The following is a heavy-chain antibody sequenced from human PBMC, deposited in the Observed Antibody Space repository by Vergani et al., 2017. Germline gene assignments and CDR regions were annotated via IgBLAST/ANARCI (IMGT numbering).Heavy chain of an antibody. J-gene: IGHJ5*01. CDR3: AHSWNFGRRDWFDS. D-gene: IGHD1-26*01. Sequence: QVQLVESGGNLVQPGRSLRLSCAAAGFKFSNFGMHWVRQAPGQGLQWMGWISPKTGDTDYLQKFEDRVTMSRDASTRTVYLKLTRLTSDDTAVYYCAHSWNFGRRDWFDSWGQGTRVTVSS. CDR1: GFKFSNFG. CDR2: ISPKTGDT. V-gene: IGHV1-2*02.